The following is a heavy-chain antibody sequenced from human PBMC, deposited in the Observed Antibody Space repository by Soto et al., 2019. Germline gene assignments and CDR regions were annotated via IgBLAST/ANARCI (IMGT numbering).Heavy chain of an antibody. Sequence: PGGSLRLSCTASGFILSEYAMNWVRHTPGAGLEWVSTLSKDGANEHYVDSVKGRFTISRDDAKNTLYLQMNSLRAEDTAMYYCAKDPWTGGADYWGQGTQVTVSS. CDR2: LSKDGANE. J-gene: IGHJ4*02. CDR1: GFILSEYA. CDR3: AKDPWTGGADY. V-gene: IGHV3-23*01. D-gene: IGHD2-8*02.